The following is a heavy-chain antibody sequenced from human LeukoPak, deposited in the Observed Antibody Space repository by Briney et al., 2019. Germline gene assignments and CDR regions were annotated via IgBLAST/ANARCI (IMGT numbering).Heavy chain of an antibody. CDR1: GGSISSGGYY. V-gene: IGHV4-61*08. D-gene: IGHD3-9*01. CDR3: ARGGRVRPLVTHHDPSDENWFDP. J-gene: IGHJ5*02. Sequence: PSQTLSLTCTVSGGSISSGGYYWSWIRQPPGKGLEWIGYIYYSGSTNYNPSLKSRVTISVDTSKNQFSLKLSSVTAADTAVYYCARGGRVRPLVTHHDPSDENWFDPWGQGTLVTVSS. CDR2: IYYSGST.